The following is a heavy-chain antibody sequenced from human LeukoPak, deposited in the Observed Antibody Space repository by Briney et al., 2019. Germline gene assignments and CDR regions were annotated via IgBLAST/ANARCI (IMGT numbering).Heavy chain of an antibody. CDR3: AKEVWSGYFVEGYFDY. CDR1: GFTFSDYY. D-gene: IGHD3-3*01. V-gene: IGHV3-23*01. Sequence: PGGSLRLSCAASGFTFSDYYMNWVRQAPGKGLEWVSAISGSGGSTYYADSVKGRFTISRDNSKNTLYLQMNSLRAEDTAVYYCAKEVWSGYFVEGYFDYWGQGTLVTVSS. CDR2: ISGSGGST. J-gene: IGHJ4*02.